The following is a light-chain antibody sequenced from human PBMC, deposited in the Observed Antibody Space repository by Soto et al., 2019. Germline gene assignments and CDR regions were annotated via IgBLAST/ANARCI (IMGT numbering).Light chain of an antibody. J-gene: IGLJ1*01. CDR1: SSSIGAGYD. V-gene: IGLV1-40*01. CDR3: QSYDSSLSGYV. CDR2: GNS. Sequence: QAVVTQPPSVSGAPGQRVTISCTGSSSSIGAGYDVHWYQQLPGTAPKLLIYGNSNRPSGVPDRFSGSKSGTSASLAITGLQGEDEADYYCQSYDSSLSGYVFGTGTTLT.